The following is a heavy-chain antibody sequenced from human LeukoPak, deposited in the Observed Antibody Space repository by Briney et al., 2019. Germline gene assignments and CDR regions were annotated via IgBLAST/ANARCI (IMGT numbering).Heavy chain of an antibody. V-gene: IGHV4-39*07. CDR3: ARDLSITGTTGDWFDP. Sequence: PSETLSLTCTVSGGSISSSSYYWGWIRQPPGKGLEWIGSIYYSGSTCYNPSLKSRVTISVDTSKNQLSLKLSSVTAADTAVYYCARDLSITGTTGDWFDPWGQGTLVTVSS. D-gene: IGHD1-20*01. CDR2: IYYSGST. J-gene: IGHJ5*02. CDR1: GGSISSSSYY.